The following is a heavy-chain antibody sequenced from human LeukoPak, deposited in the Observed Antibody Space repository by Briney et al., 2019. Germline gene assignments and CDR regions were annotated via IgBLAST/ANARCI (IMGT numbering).Heavy chain of an antibody. CDR2: ISAYNGNT. CDR3: ARDKGILWFGELYFDY. J-gene: IGHJ4*02. CDR1: GYTFTSYG. Sequence: GASVKVSCKASGYTFTSYGISWVRQAPGQGLEWMGCISAYNGNTNYAQKLQGRVTMTTDTSTSTAYMELRSLRSGDTAVYYCARDKGILWFGELYFDYWGQGTLVTVSS. V-gene: IGHV1-18*01. D-gene: IGHD3-10*01.